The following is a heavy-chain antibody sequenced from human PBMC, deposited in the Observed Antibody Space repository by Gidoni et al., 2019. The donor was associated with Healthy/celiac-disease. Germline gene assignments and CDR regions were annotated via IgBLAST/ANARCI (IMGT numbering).Heavy chain of an antibody. V-gene: IGHV3-15*01. Sequence: EVQLVEGGGGLVKPGGSLRVPCAASGFTFRNAWMSRVRQAAGKGLEWGGRIKSKTDCGTTDYAAPVKGRFTISIDDSKNTLYLQMNSLKTADTAVYYCTTATGGYWGQGTLVTVSS. J-gene: IGHJ4*02. CDR1: GFTFRNAW. CDR2: IKSKTDCGTT. CDR3: TTATGGY. D-gene: IGHD4-17*01.